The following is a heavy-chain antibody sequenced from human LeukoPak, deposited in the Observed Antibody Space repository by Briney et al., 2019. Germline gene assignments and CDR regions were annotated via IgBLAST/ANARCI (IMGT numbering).Heavy chain of an antibody. J-gene: IGHJ4*02. CDR1: GYTFTGYY. D-gene: IGHD6-13*01. Sequence: ASVKVSCKASGYTFTGYYMHWVRQAPGQGLEWMGWINPNSGGTNYAQKFQGRVTMTRDTSISTAYMELSRLRSDDTAVYYCARVYSSSWALDYWGQGTLVTVSS. CDR3: ARVYSSSWALDY. CDR2: INPNSGGT. V-gene: IGHV1-2*02.